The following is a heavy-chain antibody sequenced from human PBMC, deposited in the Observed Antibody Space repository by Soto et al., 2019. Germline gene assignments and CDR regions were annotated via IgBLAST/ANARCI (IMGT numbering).Heavy chain of an antibody. CDR1: GGSISSYY. J-gene: IGHJ4*02. CDR3: ARLTYWSGFDY. CDR2: IYYSGST. V-gene: IGHV4-59*08. D-gene: IGHD3-3*01. Sequence: SETLSLTCTVSGGSISSYYWSWIRQPPGKGLEWIGYIYYSGSTNYNPSLKSRVTISVDTSKNQFSLKLSSVTAADTAVYYCARLTYWSGFDYWGQGTLVTVSS.